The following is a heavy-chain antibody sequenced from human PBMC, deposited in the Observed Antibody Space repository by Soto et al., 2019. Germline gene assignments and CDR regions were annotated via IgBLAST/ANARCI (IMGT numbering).Heavy chain of an antibody. CDR3: ARTETLGSLRWIDP. Sequence: ASVKVSCKASGYSFTNNDVSWVRQATGQGLEWMGWMNPGSGDTGYAQKFQGRVTMTRDISIATAYMELSSLRSDDTAIYYCARTETLGSLRWIDPWGQGTMVTVSS. D-gene: IGHD3-10*01. CDR2: MNPGSGDT. J-gene: IGHJ5*02. V-gene: IGHV1-8*01. CDR1: GYSFTNND.